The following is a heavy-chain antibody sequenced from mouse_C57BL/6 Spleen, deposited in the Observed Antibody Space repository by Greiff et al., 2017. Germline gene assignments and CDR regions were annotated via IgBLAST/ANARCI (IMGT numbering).Heavy chain of an antibody. CDR1: GFTFTDYY. V-gene: IGHV7-3*01. D-gene: IGHD2-2*01. J-gene: IGHJ2*01. CDR3: ARWGLWLRGDCFDY. CDR2: IRNKTNGYTT. Sequence: DVKLVESGGGLVQPGGSLSLSCAASGFTFTDYYMSWVRQPPGKALEWLGFIRNKTNGYTTEYSVSVKGRFTIYRDNSQSSLYLQMNALRAEDSATYYCARWGLWLRGDCFDYWGQGTTLTVSS.